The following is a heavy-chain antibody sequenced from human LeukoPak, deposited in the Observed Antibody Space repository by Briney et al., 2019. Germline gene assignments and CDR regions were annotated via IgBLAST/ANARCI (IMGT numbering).Heavy chain of an antibody. Sequence: GASVKVSCKASGGTFSSYAIGWVRPAPGQGLEWMGGIIPIFGTANYAQKFQGRVTITADESTSTAYMELSSLRSEDTAMYYCARDLFARGVAADYWGQGTLVTVSS. CDR1: GGTFSSYA. CDR3: ARDLFARGVAADY. V-gene: IGHV1-69*13. CDR2: IIPIFGTA. D-gene: IGHD6-19*01. J-gene: IGHJ4*02.